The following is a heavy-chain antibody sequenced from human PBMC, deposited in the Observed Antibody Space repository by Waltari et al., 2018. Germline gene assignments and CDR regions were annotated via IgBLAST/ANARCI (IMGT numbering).Heavy chain of an antibody. J-gene: IGHJ4*02. CDR1: GGSM. CDR2: IYSSGTT. Sequence: HVQLQESGPGLVKPSETLSLTCTVSGGSMWSWIRQPAGKGRAWIGRIYSSGTTQYNPSFKSRVTMSVDTSKKSFSLKMSSVTADDTAVYYCAKDGTSWPFFDYWGQGILVTVSS. V-gene: IGHV4-4*07. CDR3: AKDGTSWPFFDY. D-gene: IGHD2-8*01.